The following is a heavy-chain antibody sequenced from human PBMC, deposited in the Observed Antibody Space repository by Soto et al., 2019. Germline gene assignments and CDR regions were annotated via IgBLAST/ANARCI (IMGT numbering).Heavy chain of an antibody. D-gene: IGHD3-3*01. CDR2: IYYSGST. J-gene: IGHJ4*02. CDR3: ARHSWGNYDFWSGYFLDY. V-gene: IGHV4-39*01. CDR1: GGSISSSSYY. Sequence: SETLSLTCTVSGGSISSSSYYWGWIRQPPGKGLEWIGSIYYSGSTYYNPSLKSRVTISVDTSKNQFYLKLSSVTAADTAVFFCARHSWGNYDFWSGYFLDYWGQGTLVTVSS.